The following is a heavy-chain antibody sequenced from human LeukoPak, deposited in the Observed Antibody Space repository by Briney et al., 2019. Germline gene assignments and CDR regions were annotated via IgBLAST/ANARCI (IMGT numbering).Heavy chain of an antibody. CDR1: GFTFSGYW. Sequence: GGSLRLSCAASGFTFSGYWMHWVRQAPGKGLVGVSRINKDGSTTTYADSVKGRFTISRDNAKNTLDLQMNSLRAEDTAVYYCARGDGGETTNGGYYFNYWGQGTLVTVSS. D-gene: IGHD2-8*01. CDR3: ARGDGGETTNGGYYFNY. J-gene: IGHJ4*02. V-gene: IGHV3-74*03. CDR2: INKDGSTT.